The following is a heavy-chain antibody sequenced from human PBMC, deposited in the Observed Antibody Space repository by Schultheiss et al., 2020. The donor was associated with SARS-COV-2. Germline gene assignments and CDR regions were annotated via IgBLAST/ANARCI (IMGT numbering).Heavy chain of an antibody. J-gene: IGHJ4*02. CDR3: ARGEQLLSR. CDR1: GFTFGTHYSSYW. V-gene: IGHV3-74*01. Sequence: GESLKISCVASGFTFGTHYSSYWMHWVRQDPGKGLVWVSRINVDGSDTRYADSVKGRFTISRDNSRNTLYLQMSSLTVEDAAFYYCARGEQLLSRWGQGTLVTVSS. CDR2: INVDGSDT. D-gene: IGHD1-1*01.